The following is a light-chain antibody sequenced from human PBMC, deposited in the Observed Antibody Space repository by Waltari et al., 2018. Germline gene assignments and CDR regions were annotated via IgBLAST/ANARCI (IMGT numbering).Light chain of an antibody. J-gene: IGKJ1*01. CDR1: QGISNY. CDR3: QKYNSGLRT. CDR2: AAS. Sequence: DIQMTQSPSSLSASVGDRVTITCRASQGISNYLAWYQQKPGKVPQLLIYAASTLQSGVPSRFSGSGAGTEFTLTISSLQPEDVATYYCQKYNSGLRTFGQGTKVEIK. V-gene: IGKV1-27*01.